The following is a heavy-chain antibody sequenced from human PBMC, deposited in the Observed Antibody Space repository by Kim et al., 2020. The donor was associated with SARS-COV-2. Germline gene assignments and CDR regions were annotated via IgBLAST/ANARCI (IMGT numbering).Heavy chain of an antibody. CDR2: IYPGDSEI. CDR3: ARLWRASKYNTSGGMDV. Sequence: GESLKISCEASGYSFTNSWIGWVRQMPGKGLEWMGIIYPGDSEIRYSPSLRGLVTISADRSTTTAYLQWNSLKASDTAMYYCARLWRASKYNTSGGMDVWGQGTAVSVSS. V-gene: IGHV5-51*01. J-gene: IGHJ6*01. CDR1: GYSFTNSW. D-gene: IGHD1-1*01.